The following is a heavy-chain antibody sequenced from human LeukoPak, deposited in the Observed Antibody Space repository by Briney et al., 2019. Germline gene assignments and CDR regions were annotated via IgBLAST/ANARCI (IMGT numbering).Heavy chain of an antibody. J-gene: IGHJ6*02. V-gene: IGHV3-21*05. D-gene: IGHD5-12*01. CDR2: MSSDSSFI. CDR1: GFTFRSYA. Sequence: GGSLRLSCVASGFTFRSYAMNWVRQAPGKGLEWVSYMSSDSSFIDYADSVKGRFTISRDNAKNSLFLQMDSPRADDTAVYYCARGEVATTYYYGMDVWGQGTTVTVSS. CDR3: ARGEVATTYYYGMDV.